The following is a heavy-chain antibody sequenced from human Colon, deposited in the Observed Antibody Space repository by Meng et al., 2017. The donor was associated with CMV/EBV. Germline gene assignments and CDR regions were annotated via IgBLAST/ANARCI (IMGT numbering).Heavy chain of an antibody. CDR3: ARVRSSSSRYFDY. Sequence: SGGSISSGDFYWPWIRQPPGKGLEWIGYISFSGSTYYNPSLKSRVTISLDTSKNQFSLKLNSVTAADTAVYFCARVRSSSSRYFDYWGQGTLVTVSS. CDR2: ISFSGST. J-gene: IGHJ4*02. CDR1: GGSISSGDFY. D-gene: IGHD6-13*01. V-gene: IGHV4-30-4*01.